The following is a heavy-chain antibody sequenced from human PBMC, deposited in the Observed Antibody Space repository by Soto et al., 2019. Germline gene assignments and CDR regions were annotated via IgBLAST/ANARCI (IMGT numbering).Heavy chain of an antibody. CDR2: ISSGSSYT. CDR3: ARDGSRYCSSTSCLSGYYYYGMDV. D-gene: IGHD2-2*01. CDR1: GFTFSDYY. V-gene: IGHV3-11*06. Sequence: QVQLVESGGGLVKPGGSLRLSCAASGFTFSDYYMSWIRQAPGKGLEWVSYISSGSSYTNYADSVKGRFTISRDNAKNSLYLQMNSLRAEDTAVYYCARDGSRYCSSTSCLSGYYYYGMDVWGQGTTVTVSS. J-gene: IGHJ6*02.